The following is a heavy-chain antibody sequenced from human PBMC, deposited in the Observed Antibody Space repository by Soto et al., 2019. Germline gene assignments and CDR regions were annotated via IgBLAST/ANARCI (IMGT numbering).Heavy chain of an antibody. CDR3: ARDSGDYYDSSGYSYNWFDP. CDR2: TYYRSKWYN. Sequence: SQTLSLTCAISGDSVSSNSAAWNWIRQSPSRGLEWLGRTYYRSKWYNDYAVSVKSRITINPDTSKNQFSLQLNSVTPEDTAVYYCARDSGDYYDSSGYSYNWFDPWVQGTLVTVSS. J-gene: IGHJ5*02. D-gene: IGHD3-22*01. CDR1: GDSVSSNSAA. V-gene: IGHV6-1*01.